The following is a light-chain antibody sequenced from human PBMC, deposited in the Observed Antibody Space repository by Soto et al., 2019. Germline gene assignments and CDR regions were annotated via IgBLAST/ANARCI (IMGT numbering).Light chain of an antibody. CDR2: AAS. CDR1: QGIRND. J-gene: IGKJ1*01. CDR3: LQDHSYPWT. Sequence: AIPLTQSPSSLSASVGDRVTITCRASQGIRNDLGWYQHKPGKAPKLLIHAASTLQSGVPSRFSGSASGTEFTLTISSLQPEDLGSYYCLQDHSYPWTFGQGTKVEI. V-gene: IGKV1-6*01.